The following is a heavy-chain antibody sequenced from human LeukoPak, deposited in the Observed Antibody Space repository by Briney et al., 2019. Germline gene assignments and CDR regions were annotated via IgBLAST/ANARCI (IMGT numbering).Heavy chain of an antibody. J-gene: IGHJ4*02. Sequence: ASVKVSCKASGYTFATSGVSWVRQAPGRGLEWMGWISVFNGNTNYAQKLQGRLTMTTDTSTSTAYMDLTSLTSDDTAVYYCAREERFGESELDYWGQGTLVTVSS. CDR2: ISVFNGNT. CDR3: AREERFGESELDY. V-gene: IGHV1-18*01. D-gene: IGHD3-10*01. CDR1: GYTFATSG.